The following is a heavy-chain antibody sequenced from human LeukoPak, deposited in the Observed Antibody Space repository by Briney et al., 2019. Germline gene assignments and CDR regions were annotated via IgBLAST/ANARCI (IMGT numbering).Heavy chain of an antibody. CDR1: GITFDRTG. J-gene: IGHJ6*02. Sequence: PGGSLRLSCVASGITFDRTGMHWVRQAPGKGLEWVAAIWNDGSHKYYADSVKGRFTISRDNSKNTLYLQMNSLRTEDTAVYYCATDPNQPTYGMDVWAQGTTVTVSS. CDR2: IWNDGSHK. V-gene: IGHV3-33*01. CDR3: ATDPNQPTYGMDV. D-gene: IGHD1-14*01.